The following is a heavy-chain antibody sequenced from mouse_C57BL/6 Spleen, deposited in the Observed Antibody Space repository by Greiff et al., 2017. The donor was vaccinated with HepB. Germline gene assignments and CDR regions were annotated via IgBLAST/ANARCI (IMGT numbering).Heavy chain of an antibody. CDR1: GYTFTSYG. D-gene: IGHD1-1*01. Sequence: VQLQQSGAELARPGASVKLSCKASGYTFTSYGISWVKQRTGQGLEWIGEIYPRSGNTYYNEKFKGKATLTADKSSSTAYMELRSLTSEDSAVYFCARWDYYGSSYRYCDVWGTGTTVTGSS. CDR3: ARWDYYGSSYRYCDV. CDR2: IYPRSGNT. J-gene: IGHJ1*03. V-gene: IGHV1-81*01.